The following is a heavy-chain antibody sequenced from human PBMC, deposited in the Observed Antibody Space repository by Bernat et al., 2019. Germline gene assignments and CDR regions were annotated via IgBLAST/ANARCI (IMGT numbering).Heavy chain of an antibody. V-gene: IGHV1-18*01. J-gene: IGHJ6*02. CDR3: ARDSYRPDYYYYYYGMDV. CDR2: ISAYNGNT. Sequence: QVQLMQSGAEVKKPGASVKVSCKASGYTFTSYGISWVRQAPGQGLEWMGWISAYNGNTNYAQKLQGRVTMTPDTSTSTAYMELRSLRSDDTAVYYCARDSYRPDYYYYYYGMDVWGQGTTVTVSS. D-gene: IGHD2-2*01. CDR1: GYTFTSYG.